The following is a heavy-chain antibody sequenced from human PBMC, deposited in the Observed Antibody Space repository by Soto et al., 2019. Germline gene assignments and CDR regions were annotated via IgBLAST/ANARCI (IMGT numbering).Heavy chain of an antibody. CDR1: GGSISSYY. V-gene: IGHV4-59*08. CDR3: ARSPHPSILSGPVLLHKRKYGMDV. D-gene: IGHD3-9*01. Sequence: SETLSLTCTVSGGSISSYYWSWIRQPPGKGLEWIGYIYYSGSTNYNPSLKSRVTISVDTSKNQFSLKLSSVTAADTAVYYCARSPHPSILSGPVLLHKRKYGMDVWGQGTTVTVSS. J-gene: IGHJ6*02. CDR2: IYYSGST.